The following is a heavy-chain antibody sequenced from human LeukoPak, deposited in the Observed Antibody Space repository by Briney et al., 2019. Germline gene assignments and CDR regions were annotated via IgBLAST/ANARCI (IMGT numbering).Heavy chain of an antibody. Sequence: PGGPLRLSCAASSFTFSSYWMTWVRQAPGKGLEWVANIKEDGSKTFYVDSVKGRFTIPRDNAKNSLYLQMNSLRAEDTAVYYCARDPYYYDSGSFAAFDIWGQGTMVTVSS. D-gene: IGHD3-10*01. CDR3: ARDPYYYDSGSFAAFDI. J-gene: IGHJ3*02. CDR1: SFTFSSYW. V-gene: IGHV3-7*01. CDR2: IKEDGSKT.